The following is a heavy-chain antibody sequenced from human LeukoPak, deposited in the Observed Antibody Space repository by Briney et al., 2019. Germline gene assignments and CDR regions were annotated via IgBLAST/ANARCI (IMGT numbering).Heavy chain of an antibody. Sequence: ASVKVSCKASGYTFTSYYMHWVRQAPGQGLEWMGIITPSGGSTSYAQKFQGRVTMTRDTSTSTVYMELSSLRSDDTAVYYCARGYITMVRGAPSSDPPVGMDVWGQGTTVTVSS. CDR2: ITPSGGST. J-gene: IGHJ6*02. D-gene: IGHD3-10*01. V-gene: IGHV1-46*01. CDR1: GYTFTSYY. CDR3: ARGYITMVRGAPSSDPPVGMDV.